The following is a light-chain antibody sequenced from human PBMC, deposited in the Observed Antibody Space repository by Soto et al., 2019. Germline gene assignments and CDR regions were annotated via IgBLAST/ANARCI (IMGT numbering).Light chain of an antibody. J-gene: IGKJ4*01. Sequence: EIVMTQSPATLSVSPGERATLSCRASQSVSSNLAWYQHKPGQAPRLLISYASRGATGIPSRFSGSGSGTDFTLTINSLQSEDFAVYYCQQYYTWPVTFGGGTKVDIK. CDR2: YAS. V-gene: IGKV3-15*01. CDR1: QSVSSN. CDR3: QQYYTWPVT.